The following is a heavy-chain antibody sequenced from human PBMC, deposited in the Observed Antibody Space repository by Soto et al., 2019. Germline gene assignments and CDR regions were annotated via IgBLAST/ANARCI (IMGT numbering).Heavy chain of an antibody. V-gene: IGHV4-4*02. Sequence: SETLSLTCAVSGGSISSSNWWSWVRQPPGKGLEWIGEIYHSGSTNYNPSLKSRVTISVDKSKNQFSLKLSSVTAADTAVYYCARVPTYGSGTYYYYYGMDVWGQGTTVTVSS. CDR3: ARVPTYGSGTYYYYYGMDV. CDR2: IYHSGST. J-gene: IGHJ6*02. CDR1: GGSISSSNW. D-gene: IGHD3-10*01.